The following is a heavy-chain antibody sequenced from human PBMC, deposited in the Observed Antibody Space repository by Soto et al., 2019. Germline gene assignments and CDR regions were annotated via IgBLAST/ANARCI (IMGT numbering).Heavy chain of an antibody. D-gene: IGHD2-8*01. CDR1: TLRFSRYL. J-gene: IGHJ4*02. Sequence: PVGSLRLSCASSTLRFSRYLMSCVRQAPGKGLEWVSVISGSGDYIDYADSVKGRFTISRDNSKKTLYLQMNRLRAEDTAVYYCAKNYLESNGPKCWGPGTMVTVS. V-gene: IGHV3-23*01. CDR3: AKNYLESNGPKC. CDR2: ISGSGDYI.